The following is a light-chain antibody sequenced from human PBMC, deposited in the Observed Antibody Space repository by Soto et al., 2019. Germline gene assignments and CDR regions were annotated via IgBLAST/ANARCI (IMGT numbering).Light chain of an antibody. J-gene: IGLJ3*02. V-gene: IGLV2-14*03. CDR2: DVT. Sequence: QSALTQPASVSGSPGQSITISCTGTSSDVGGYDYVSWYQHHPGKAPKLMIYDVTNRPSGVSNRFSGSKSGNTASLTISGLQAEDEADYYCSSYTSSSTLVFCGGTKLTVL. CDR1: SSDVGGYDY. CDR3: SSYTSSSTLV.